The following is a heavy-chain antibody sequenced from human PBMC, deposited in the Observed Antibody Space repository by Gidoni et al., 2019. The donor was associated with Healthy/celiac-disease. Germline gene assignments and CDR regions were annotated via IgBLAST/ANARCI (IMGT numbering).Heavy chain of an antibody. V-gene: IGHV4-61*02. CDR3: ARDRSVDYPDWFDP. CDR1: GGSISSGSYY. CDR2: IYTSGST. Sequence: QVQLQESGPGLVKPSQTLSLTCTVSGGSISSGSYYWSWIRQPAGKGLEWIGRIYTSGSTNYNPSLKSRVTISVDTSKNQFSLKLSSVTAADTAVYYCARDRSVDYPDWFDPWGQGTLVTVSS. D-gene: IGHD3-16*01. J-gene: IGHJ5*02.